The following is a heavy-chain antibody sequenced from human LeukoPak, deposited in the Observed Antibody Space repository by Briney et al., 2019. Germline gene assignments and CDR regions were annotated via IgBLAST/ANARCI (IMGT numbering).Heavy chain of an antibody. Sequence: GGSLRLSCVGSGFTFRSHAMSWVRQAPEKGLEFVSGIYENGGTTYYADPVKGRFSISRDNSKNTLYLQMDSLRGGDTAVYYCAKDFRIGYSAHFDYWGQGALVTVSS. CDR1: GFTFRSHA. V-gene: IGHV3-23*01. J-gene: IGHJ4*02. CDR3: AKDFRIGYSAHFDY. CDR2: IYENGGTT. D-gene: IGHD2-21*01.